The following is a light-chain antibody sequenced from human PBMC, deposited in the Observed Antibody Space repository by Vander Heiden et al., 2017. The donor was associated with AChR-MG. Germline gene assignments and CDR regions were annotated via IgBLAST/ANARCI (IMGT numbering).Light chain of an antibody. J-gene: IGKJ4*01. CDR3: QQSDSTPLT. V-gene: IGKV1-39*01. Sequence: DIPMTQSPSSLSASVGDRVTITCRASQNIRSRLTWYQQKPGQAPKILIYAASSLQSGVPSRFSGSGSGTEFTLTITNLQPEDFATYFCQQSDSTPLTFGGGTEVEIK. CDR2: AAS. CDR1: QNIRSR.